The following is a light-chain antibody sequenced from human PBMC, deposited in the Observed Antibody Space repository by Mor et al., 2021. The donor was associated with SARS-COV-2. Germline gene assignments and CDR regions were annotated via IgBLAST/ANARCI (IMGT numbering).Light chain of an antibody. CDR3: QQRTKWPPEVT. Sequence: LAWYQQRPGQAPRLLIYDASNRATGIPPRFSASGSGRDFTLTISSLEPEDFAVYYCQQRTKWPPEVTFGGGTRVE. CDR2: DAS. V-gene: IGKV3-11*02. J-gene: IGKJ4*01.